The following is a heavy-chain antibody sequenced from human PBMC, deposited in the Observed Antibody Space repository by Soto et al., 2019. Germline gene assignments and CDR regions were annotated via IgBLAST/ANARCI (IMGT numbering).Heavy chain of an antibody. D-gene: IGHD5-18*01. J-gene: IGHJ6*02. CDR3: ARSYSSYYYFGMDV. CDR2: INHSGST. CDR1: GGSFSGYY. V-gene: IGHV4-34*01. Sequence: QVQLQQWGAGLLKPSETLSLTCAVSGGSFSGYYWSWIRQPPGKGLEWIGEINHSGSTNYNPSLKSRVTISVDTSENQFSLKLFSVTAADTAVFYCARSYSSYYYFGMDVWGQGTTVTVSS.